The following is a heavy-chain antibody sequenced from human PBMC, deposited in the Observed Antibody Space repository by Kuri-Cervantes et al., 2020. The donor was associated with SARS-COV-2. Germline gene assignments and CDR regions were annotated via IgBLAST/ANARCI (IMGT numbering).Heavy chain of an antibody. CDR2: ISSSSSTI. Sequence: GESLKISCAASGFPFSSYSMNWVRQAPGKGLEWVSYISSSSSTIYYADSLKGRFTISRNNAKKSLYLQMNSIRAEETAVYYCARATYAFDIWGRGTRVTVSS. J-gene: IGHJ3*02. V-gene: IGHV3-48*01. CDR1: GFPFSSYS. CDR3: ARATYAFDI.